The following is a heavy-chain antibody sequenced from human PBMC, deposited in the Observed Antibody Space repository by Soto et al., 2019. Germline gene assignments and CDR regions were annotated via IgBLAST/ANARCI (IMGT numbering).Heavy chain of an antibody. J-gene: IGHJ4*02. CDR1: GFTFSNYA. D-gene: IGHD3-10*01. Sequence: EVQLLESGGGSVQPGGSLRLSCAASGFTFSNYAMTWVRQAPGKGLEWVSTMSGTAGNTYYADSVKGRFTISRDNSTNTLYLQMNSLRAEDTAVYYCAKKYYFGSGSYVFYFDYWGQGTLVTVSS. V-gene: IGHV3-23*01. CDR3: AKKYYFGSGSYVFYFDY. CDR2: MSGTAGNT.